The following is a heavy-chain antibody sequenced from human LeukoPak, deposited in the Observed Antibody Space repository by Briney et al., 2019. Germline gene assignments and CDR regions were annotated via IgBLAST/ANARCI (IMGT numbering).Heavy chain of an antibody. CDR2: IYHSGST. CDR3: TRVNMIDLYYVTNV. CDR1: GGSISSGDYS. D-gene: IGHD3-22*01. V-gene: IGHV4-30-2*01. J-gene: IGHJ6*02. Sequence: KPSQTLSLTCAVSGGSISSGDYSWSWIRQPPGKGLEWIGYIYHSGSTYYNPSLKSRVTISVDRSKNQFSLKLSSVTAADTAVYYCTRVNMIDLYYVTNVWGQGTTVTVSS.